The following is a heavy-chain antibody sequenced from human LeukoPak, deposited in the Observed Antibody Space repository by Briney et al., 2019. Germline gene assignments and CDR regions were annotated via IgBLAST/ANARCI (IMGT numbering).Heavy chain of an antibody. CDR1: GGSISSYY. CDR3: ARVNSGSYREFDY. Sequence: SETLSLTCTVSGGSISSYYWSWIRQPAGKGPEWIGRIYTSGSTNYNASLKSRVSMSVDTSKNQFSLKLSSVTAADTAVFYCARVNSGSYREFDYWGQGTLVTVSS. D-gene: IGHD1-26*01. CDR2: IYTSGST. V-gene: IGHV4-4*07. J-gene: IGHJ4*02.